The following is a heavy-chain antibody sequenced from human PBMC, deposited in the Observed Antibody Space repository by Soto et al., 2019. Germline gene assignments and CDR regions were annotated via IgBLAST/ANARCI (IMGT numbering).Heavy chain of an antibody. Sequence: GGSMRLSCAASGFTFSSYAMSWVRQAQGKGLEWVSGISGSGGSTFYAESVKGRFTITRDNSKNTLYLQMNSLRAEDTAVYYCAKYAMIVVVITHFDYWGQGTLVTVSS. CDR3: AKYAMIVVVITHFDY. CDR2: ISGSGGST. J-gene: IGHJ4*02. V-gene: IGHV3-23*01. D-gene: IGHD3-22*01. CDR1: GFTFSSYA.